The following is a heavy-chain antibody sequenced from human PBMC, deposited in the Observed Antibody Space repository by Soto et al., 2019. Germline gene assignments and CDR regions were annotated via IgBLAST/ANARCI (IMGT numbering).Heavy chain of an antibody. V-gene: IGHV3-23*01. CDR2: ISASGGST. CDR1: GFTFSTYT. Sequence: EVQILESGGGLIQPGESLRLSCAASGFTFSTYTMSWVRQAPEKGLEWVSSISASGGSTYHADSVKGRFTIFRGNSNNTLFLHMSRLRADDPAVYYCASGVAVGLFDYWGQGTLVTVSS. J-gene: IGHJ4*02. D-gene: IGHD6-19*01. CDR3: ASGVAVGLFDY.